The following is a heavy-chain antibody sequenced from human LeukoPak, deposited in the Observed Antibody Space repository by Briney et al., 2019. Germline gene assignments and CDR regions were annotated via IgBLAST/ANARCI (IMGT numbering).Heavy chain of an antibody. J-gene: IGHJ4*02. CDR1: GYTFTTYW. Sequence: GESLKISCKGPGYTFTTYWIGWVRQMPGKGLEWMGIIYAGDSDTRYSPSFQGQVTFSADKSISTAYLQWSSLKASDTAMYYCARGGTMVRGGIYYFDYWGQGTLVTVSS. CDR2: IYAGDSDT. V-gene: IGHV5-51*01. D-gene: IGHD3-10*01. CDR3: ARGGTMVRGGIYYFDY.